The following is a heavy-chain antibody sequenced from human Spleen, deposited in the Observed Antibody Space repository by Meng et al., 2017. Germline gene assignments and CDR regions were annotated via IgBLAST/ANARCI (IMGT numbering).Heavy chain of an antibody. CDR2: INSDGSST. D-gene: IGHD5-18*01. CDR3: SLERETALDQ. J-gene: IGHJ4*02. Sequence: EVQLVESGGGLVQPGGSLSLSCAASGFSFSNYWMHWVRQAPGKGLVWVSRINSDGSSTSYADSVKGRFTIFRDNAKNTLYLQMDTLRAEDTAVYYCSLERETALDQWGQGTLVTVSS. V-gene: IGHV3-74*01. CDR1: GFSFSNYW.